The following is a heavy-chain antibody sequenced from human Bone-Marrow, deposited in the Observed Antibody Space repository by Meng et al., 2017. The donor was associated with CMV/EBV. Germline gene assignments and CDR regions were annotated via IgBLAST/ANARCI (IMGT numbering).Heavy chain of an antibody. V-gene: IGHV3-11*04. CDR3: ASIMSPGYCSSTSCSVDYYYGMDV. CDR1: GFTFSDYY. D-gene: IGHD2-2*01. J-gene: IGHJ6*02. Sequence: GESLKISCAASGFTFSDYYMNWIRQAPGKGLEWVSYISSSGSTIYYADSVKGRFTISRDNAKNSLYLQMNSLRAEDTAVYYCASIMSPGYCSSTSCSVDYYYGMDVWGQGTTVTVSS. CDR2: ISSSGSTI.